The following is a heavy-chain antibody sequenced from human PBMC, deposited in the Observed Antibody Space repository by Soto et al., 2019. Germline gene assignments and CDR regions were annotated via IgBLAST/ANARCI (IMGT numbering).Heavy chain of an antibody. D-gene: IGHD4-17*01. CDR3: TTERRDYGDYYYYGMDV. J-gene: IGHJ6*02. CDR2: IKSKTDGGTT. Sequence: GGSLRLSCAASGFTFSNAWMNWVRQAPGKGLEWVGRIKSKTDGGTTDYAAPVKGRFTISRDDSKNTLYLQMNSLKTEDTAVYYCTTERRDYGDYYYYGMDVWGQGTTVTVS. CDR1: GFTFSNAW. V-gene: IGHV3-15*07.